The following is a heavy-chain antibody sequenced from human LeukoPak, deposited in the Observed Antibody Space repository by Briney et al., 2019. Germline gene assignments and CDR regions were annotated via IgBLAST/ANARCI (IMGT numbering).Heavy chain of an antibody. J-gene: IGHJ6*03. V-gene: IGHV3-9*03. D-gene: IGHD6-13*01. Sequence: GGSLRLSCAASGFTFDDYAMHWVRQAPGKGLEWVSGISWNSGSIGYADSVKGRFTISRDSAKNSLYLQMNSLRAEDMALYYCAKDRGSSWSFNYMDVWGKGTTVTVSS. CDR1: GFTFDDYA. CDR3: AKDRGSSWSFNYMDV. CDR2: ISWNSGSI.